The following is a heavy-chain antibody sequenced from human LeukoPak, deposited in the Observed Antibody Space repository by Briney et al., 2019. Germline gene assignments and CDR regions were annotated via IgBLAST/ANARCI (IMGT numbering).Heavy chain of an antibody. CDR2: ITLNSGAT. V-gene: IGHV1-2*02. CDR1: GYTFTGYY. D-gene: IGHD3-3*01. Sequence: ASVKVSCKASGYTFTGYYMHWVRQAPGQGLEWMGWITLNSGATNYAQKFQGRVTMTRDTSISTAYLELSRLRSDDTAVYYCARANFPLDAFDIWGQGTMVTVS. J-gene: IGHJ3*02. CDR3: ARANFPLDAFDI.